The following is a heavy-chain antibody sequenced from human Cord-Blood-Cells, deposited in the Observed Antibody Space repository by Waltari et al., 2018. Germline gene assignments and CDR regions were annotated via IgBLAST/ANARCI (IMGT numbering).Heavy chain of an antibody. CDR2: IWYDGSNK. CDR3: AREDSNYYYYYMDV. V-gene: IGHV3-33*01. J-gene: IGHJ6*03. Sequence: QVQLVESGGGVVQPGRSLRLSCAASGFTFSSYGMHWVRQAPGKGLEWVAVIWYDGSNKYYADSVKGRFTISRDNSKNTLYLQMNSLRAEDTAVYYCAREDSNYYYYYMDVWGKGTTVTVSS. CDR1: GFTFSSYG. D-gene: IGHD4-4*01.